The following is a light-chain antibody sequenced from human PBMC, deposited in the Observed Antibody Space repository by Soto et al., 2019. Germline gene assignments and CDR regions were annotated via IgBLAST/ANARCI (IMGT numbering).Light chain of an antibody. CDR1: SSDVGGYKY. J-gene: IGLJ3*02. CDR2: EVS. CDR3: CSYTSRSVWV. V-gene: IGLV2-14*01. Sequence: QSALTQPASVSGSPGQSITISCTGTSSDVGGYKYVSWYQQHPGKVPKLIIYEVSNRPSGVSNRFSGSKSGNTASLTISGLQAEDEADYYCCSYTSRSVWVFGGGTKLTVL.